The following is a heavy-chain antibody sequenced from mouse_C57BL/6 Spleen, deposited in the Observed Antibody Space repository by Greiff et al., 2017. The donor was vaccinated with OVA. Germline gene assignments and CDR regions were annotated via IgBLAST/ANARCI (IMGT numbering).Heavy chain of an antibody. CDR2: ISYDGSN. V-gene: IGHV3-6*01. J-gene: IGHJ3*01. CDR3: AREGELYYGSSYGFAY. CDR1: GYSITSGYY. Sequence: EVQLQQSGPGLVKPSQSLSLTCSVTGYSITSGYYWNWIRQFPGNKLEWMGYISYDGSNNYNPSLKNRISITRDTSKNQFFLKLNSVTTEDTATYYCAREGELYYGSSYGFAYWGQGTLVTVSA. D-gene: IGHD1-1*01.